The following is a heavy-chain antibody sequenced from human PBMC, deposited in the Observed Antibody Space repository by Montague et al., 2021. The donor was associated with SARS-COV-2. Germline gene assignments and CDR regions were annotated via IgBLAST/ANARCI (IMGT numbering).Heavy chain of an antibody. CDR2: VYSSGST. D-gene: IGHD1-26*01. CDR1: GGSIFSNTFY. Sequence: SETLSLTCTVSGGSIFSNTFYWGWIRQSPGQGLEWIGNVYSSGSTFYNPSLRSRVTMSEDMSKNQFSLKLMSATAADTAVYYCARSIVGTSHCDYWGQGTLVTVSS. J-gene: IGHJ4*02. CDR3: ARSIVGTSHCDY. V-gene: IGHV4-39*01.